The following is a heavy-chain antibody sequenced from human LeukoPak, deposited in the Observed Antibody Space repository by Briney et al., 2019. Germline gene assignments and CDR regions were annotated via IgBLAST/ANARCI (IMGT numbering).Heavy chain of an antibody. CDR3: ARGGAAAGMRTKNY. D-gene: IGHD6-13*01. V-gene: IGHV1-2*02. CDR1: GYTFTGYY. Sequence: APVKVSCKASGYTFTGYYMHWVRQAPGQGLEWMGWINPNSGGTNYAQKFQGRVTMTRDTSISTAYMELSRLRSDDTAVYYCARGGAAAGMRTKNYWGQGTLVTVSS. J-gene: IGHJ4*02. CDR2: INPNSGGT.